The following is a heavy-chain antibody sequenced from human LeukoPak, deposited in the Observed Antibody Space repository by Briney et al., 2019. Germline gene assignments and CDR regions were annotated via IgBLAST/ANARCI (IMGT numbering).Heavy chain of an antibody. Sequence: ASVKVSCKVSGYTLTELSMHWVRQAPGKGLEWMGGFDPEDGETIYAQKFQGRVTMTEDTSTDTAYMELSSLRSEDTAVYYCALNTYYYGSGSYYKTSLDYWGQGTLVTVSS. J-gene: IGHJ4*02. CDR2: FDPEDGET. CDR3: ALNTYYYGSGSYYKTSLDY. D-gene: IGHD3-10*01. CDR1: GYTLTELS. V-gene: IGHV1-24*01.